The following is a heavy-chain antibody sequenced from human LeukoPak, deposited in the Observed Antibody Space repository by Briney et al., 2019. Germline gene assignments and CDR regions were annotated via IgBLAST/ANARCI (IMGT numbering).Heavy chain of an antibody. J-gene: IGHJ4*02. CDR3: AKWGDYDVLTGYYVSDY. V-gene: IGHV3-23*01. D-gene: IGHD3-9*01. Sequence: GGSLRLSCAASGFTFSNYAMSWLRQAPGKGLEWVSAITGGGSGIYYADSMKSRFTISRDNSKNTLYLQINSLRAEDTAVYYCAKWGDYDVLTGYYVSDYWGQGTLVTVSS. CDR1: GFTFSNYA. CDR2: ITGGGSGI.